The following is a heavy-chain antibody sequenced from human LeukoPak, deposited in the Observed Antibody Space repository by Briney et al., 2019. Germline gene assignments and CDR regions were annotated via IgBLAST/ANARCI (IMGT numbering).Heavy chain of an antibody. D-gene: IGHD6-19*01. CDR2: IYHSGST. CDR3: AGRVEAVAGTAN. V-gene: IGHV4-4*02. Sequence: PSGTLSHTCAVSGGSISSSTWWNWVRQPPGKGLEWIGEIYHSGSTNYNPSLKSRVTVSLDKSKNQFSLKLSSVTAADTALYYCAGRVEAVAGTANWGQGTLVTVSS. J-gene: IGHJ4*02. CDR1: GGSISSSTW.